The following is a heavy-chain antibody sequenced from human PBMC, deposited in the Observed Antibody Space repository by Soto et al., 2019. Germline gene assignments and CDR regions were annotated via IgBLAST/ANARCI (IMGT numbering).Heavy chain of an antibody. CDR1: GGSISSGGYY. J-gene: IGHJ5*02. Sequence: PSETLSLTCTVSGGSISSGGYYWSWIRQHPGKGLEWIGYIYYSGSTYYNPSLKSRVTISVDTSKNQFSLKLSSVTAADTAVYYCARGVGVPAAHRAGGFDPWGQGTLVTVSS. CDR2: IYYSGST. V-gene: IGHV4-31*03. CDR3: ARGVGVPAAHRAGGFDP. D-gene: IGHD2-2*01.